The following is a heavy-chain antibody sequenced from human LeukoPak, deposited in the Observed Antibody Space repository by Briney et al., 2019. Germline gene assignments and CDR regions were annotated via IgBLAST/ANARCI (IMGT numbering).Heavy chain of an antibody. D-gene: IGHD2-15*01. CDR1: GFTFSSYS. V-gene: IGHV3-21*01. J-gene: IGHJ4*02. CDR2: ISGRSSYV. Sequence: GGSLRLSCAASGFTFSSYSMNWVRQAPGKGLEWVSSISGRSSYVYYADSVKGRFTISRDNAKNSLYLQMNSLRAEDTAVYYCARGGCDGGSCYNDYWGQGTLVTVSS. CDR3: ARGGCDGGSCYNDY.